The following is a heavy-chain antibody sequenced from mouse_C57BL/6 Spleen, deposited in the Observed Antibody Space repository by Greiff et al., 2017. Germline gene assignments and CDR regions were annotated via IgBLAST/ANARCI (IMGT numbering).Heavy chain of an antibody. Sequence: DVQLVESGGGLVKPGGSLKLSCAASGFTFSDYGMHWVRQAPEKGLEWVAYISSGSSTIYYADTVKGRFTISRDNAKNTLFLQMTSLRSEDTAMYYCAREGDDYDLDYWGQGTTLTVSS. D-gene: IGHD2-4*01. V-gene: IGHV5-17*01. CDR3: AREGDDYDLDY. CDR2: ISSGSSTI. J-gene: IGHJ2*01. CDR1: GFTFSDYG.